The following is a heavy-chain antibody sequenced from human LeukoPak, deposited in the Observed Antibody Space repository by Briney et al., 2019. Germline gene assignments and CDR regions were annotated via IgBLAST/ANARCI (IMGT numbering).Heavy chain of an antibody. CDR3: ARALEDTAMVHILTL. Sequence: SVKVSCKASGGTFSSYAISWVRQAPGQGLEWMGRIIPILGIANYAQKFQGRVTITADKSTSTAYMELSSLRPEDTAVYYCARALEDTAMVHILTLWGQGTLVTVSS. CDR2: IIPILGIA. V-gene: IGHV1-69*04. D-gene: IGHD5-18*01. J-gene: IGHJ4*02. CDR1: GGTFSSYA.